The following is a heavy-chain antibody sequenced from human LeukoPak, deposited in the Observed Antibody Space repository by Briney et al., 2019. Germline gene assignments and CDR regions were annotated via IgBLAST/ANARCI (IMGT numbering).Heavy chain of an antibody. J-gene: IGHJ4*02. CDR2: TYTDGNT. V-gene: IGHV3-53*01. Sequence: GGSLRLSCAASGFSVSGDNMSWVRQAPGKGLEWVSVTYTDGNTYYADSMKGRFTISRDNSKNTLYLQMNSLRAEDTALYYCAKALYGGNVLYFDYWGQGTLVTVSS. CDR3: AKALYGGNVLYFDY. D-gene: IGHD4-23*01. CDR1: GFSVSGDN.